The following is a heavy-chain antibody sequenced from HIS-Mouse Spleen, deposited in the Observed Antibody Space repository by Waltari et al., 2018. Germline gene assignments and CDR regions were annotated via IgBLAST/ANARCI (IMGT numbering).Heavy chain of an antibody. Sequence: QLQLQESGPGLVKPSETLSLTCTVSGGSISSSSYYWGWIRQPPGQGLEGIGSIYYSGSTYYNPSLKSRVNISVDTSKNQFSLKLSSVTAADTAVYYCAREIPYSSSWYDWYFDLWGRGTLVTVSS. V-gene: IGHV4-39*07. CDR3: AREIPYSSSWYDWYFDL. CDR2: IYYSGST. CDR1: GGSISSSSYY. D-gene: IGHD6-13*01. J-gene: IGHJ2*01.